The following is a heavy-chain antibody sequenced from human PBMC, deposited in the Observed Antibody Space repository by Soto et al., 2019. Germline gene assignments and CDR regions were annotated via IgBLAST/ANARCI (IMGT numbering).Heavy chain of an antibody. CDR1: GFTFSSYG. D-gene: IGHD4-17*01. Sequence: QVQLVESGGGVVQPGRSLRLSCAASGFTFSSYGMHWVRQAPGKGLEWVAVISYDGSNKYYADSVKGRFTISRDNSKNTLYLQMNSLRAEDTDVYYCAKDIPHDYGDYVDYWGQGTLVTVSS. V-gene: IGHV3-30*18. J-gene: IGHJ4*02. CDR2: ISYDGSNK. CDR3: AKDIPHDYGDYVDY.